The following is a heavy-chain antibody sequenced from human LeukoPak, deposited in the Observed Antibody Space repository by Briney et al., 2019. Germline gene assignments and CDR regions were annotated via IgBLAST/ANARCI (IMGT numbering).Heavy chain of an antibody. V-gene: IGHV1-18*01. J-gene: IGHJ4*02. CDR1: GYTFTNYG. CDR3: ARDRDTAMVTGSDY. D-gene: IGHD5-18*01. CDR2: ISAYNGNT. Sequence: ASVKVSCKASGYTFTNYGISWVRQAPGQGLEWMGWISAYNGNTNYAQKFQGRVTMTTDTSTSTAYMELRSLRSDDTAVYYCARDRDTAMVTGSDYWGQGTLVTVS.